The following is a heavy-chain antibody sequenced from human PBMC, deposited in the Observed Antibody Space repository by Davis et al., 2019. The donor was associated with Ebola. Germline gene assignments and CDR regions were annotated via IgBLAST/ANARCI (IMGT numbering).Heavy chain of an antibody. CDR1: GFIFRTYA. V-gene: IGHV3-30*04. J-gene: IGHJ6*04. Sequence: GGSLRLSCAASGFIFRTYAMHWVRQAPGKGLEWVAVISYDGSKTYYGDSVKGRFTISRDNSKNTLNLQMNSLRAEDTAVYYCAKDLGGGYDHSYYKYYGMDVWGKGTTVTVSS. CDR3: AKDLGGGYDHSYYKYYGMDV. D-gene: IGHD5-12*01. CDR2: ISYDGSKT.